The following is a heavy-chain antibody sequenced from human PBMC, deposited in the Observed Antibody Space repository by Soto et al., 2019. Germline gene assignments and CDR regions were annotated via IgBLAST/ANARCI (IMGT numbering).Heavy chain of an antibody. V-gene: IGHV4-34*01. J-gene: IGHJ6*02. CDR1: GGSVCGYY. D-gene: IGHD3-3*01. CDR2: INHSGST. Sequence: LSFTCAFCGGSVCGYYWCWIRRPPGEGGEWLGGINHSGSTNYNPSLKSRVNISVDTSKNQSSLKLSSETAADTAVYYSARGGHPGVAHPWWKGPYYYYGMDVWGQGTTVTVSS. CDR3: ARGGHPGVAHPWWKGPYYYYGMDV.